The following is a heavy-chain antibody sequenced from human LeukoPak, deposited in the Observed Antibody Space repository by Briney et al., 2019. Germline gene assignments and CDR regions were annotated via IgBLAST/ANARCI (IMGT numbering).Heavy chain of an antibody. CDR1: GFTFSNFA. J-gene: IGHJ4*02. V-gene: IGHV3-23*01. D-gene: IGHD3-10*01. CDR3: AKTGSSRFDY. Sequence: GGSLRLSCAASGFTFSNFAMSWVRQAPGKGLEWVSSISASGGTTYYADSVKGRFTISRDNSKNTLFLQMNSLRAEDTAVYYCAKTGSSRFDYWGQGTLVTVSS. CDR2: ISASGGTT.